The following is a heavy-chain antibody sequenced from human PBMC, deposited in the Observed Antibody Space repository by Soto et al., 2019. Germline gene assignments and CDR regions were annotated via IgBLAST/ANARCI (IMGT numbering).Heavy chain of an antibody. CDR3: AYRPRTYRTSYYGVGAFEM. D-gene: IGHD2-2*01. CDR2: IYWDDDE. Sequence: QITLKESGPTVVKPTQTLTLTCTFSGFSLTTSGVGVGWIRQPPGKALEWLALIYWDDDERYSPSLKNRLTITKDTSKNQVVLTMTNMDPVDTATYYCAYRPRTYRTSYYGVGAFEMWGQGTMVTVSS. J-gene: IGHJ3*02. V-gene: IGHV2-5*02. CDR1: GFSLTTSGVG.